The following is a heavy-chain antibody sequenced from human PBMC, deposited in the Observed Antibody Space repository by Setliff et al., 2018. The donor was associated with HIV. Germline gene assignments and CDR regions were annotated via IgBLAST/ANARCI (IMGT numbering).Heavy chain of an antibody. CDR3: VRVVTIFSTGPHFDP. Sequence: PGGSLRLSCAASGFTFSHYGMHWVRQAPGKGLEWVSYILYDGSNKHYVDSVKGRFTISRDSSKTYLQMNSLRDEDTAVYHCVRVVTIFSTGPHFDPWGQGTLVTVSS. J-gene: IGHJ5*02. CDR1: GFTFSHYG. CDR2: ILYDGSNK. V-gene: IGHV3-30*02. D-gene: IGHD3-3*01.